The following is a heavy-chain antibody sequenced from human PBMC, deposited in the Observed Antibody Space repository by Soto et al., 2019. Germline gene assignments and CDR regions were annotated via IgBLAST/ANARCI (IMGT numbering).Heavy chain of an antibody. CDR3: ATSHPAAPLGAMDG. V-gene: IGHV3-74*01. CDR1: GVPFSSYW. J-gene: IGHJ6*02. CDR2: INSDASST. Sequence: PGVSQSLPGSAFGVPFSSYWMHWVRPATGKGLVWVSRINSDASSTHYADSVKGRFTISRDNAENTLYLQMNSLRAEDTAVYYCATSHPAAPLGAMDGWGQGTTVTVS. D-gene: IGHD2-2*01.